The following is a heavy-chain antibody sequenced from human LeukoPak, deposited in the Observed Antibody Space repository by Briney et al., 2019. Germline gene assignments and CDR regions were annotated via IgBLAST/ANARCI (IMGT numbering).Heavy chain of an antibody. J-gene: IGHJ4*02. CDR3: ARDKSYGGNSGDL. CDR2: IWYDGSNK. CDR1: GFTFSSYW. Sequence: GGSLRLSCAASGFTFSSYWMFWVRQAPGKGLEWVAVIWYDGSNKYYADSVKGRFTISRDNSKNTLYLQMNSLRAEDTAVYYCARDKSYGGNSGDLWGQGTLVTVSS. D-gene: IGHD4-23*01. V-gene: IGHV3-33*07.